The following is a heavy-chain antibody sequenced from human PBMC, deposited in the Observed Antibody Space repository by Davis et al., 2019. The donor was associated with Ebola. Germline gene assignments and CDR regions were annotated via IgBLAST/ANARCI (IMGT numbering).Heavy chain of an antibody. J-gene: IGHJ6*02. D-gene: IGHD6-6*01. CDR1: GFTFSSYA. CDR3: ARTYSSSSYYYYYGMDV. Sequence: GESLKISCAASGFTFSSYAMHWVRQAPGKGLEWVAVISYDGSNKYYADSVKGRFTISRDNSKNTLYLQMNSLRAEDTAVYYCARTYSSSSYYYYYGMDVWGQGTTVTVSS. CDR2: ISYDGSNK. V-gene: IGHV3-30-3*01.